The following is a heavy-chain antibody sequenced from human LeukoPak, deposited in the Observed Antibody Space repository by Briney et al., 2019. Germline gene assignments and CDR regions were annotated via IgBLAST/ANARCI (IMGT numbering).Heavy chain of an antibody. V-gene: IGHV3-23*01. J-gene: IGHJ4*02. CDR2: ISGSGGST. D-gene: IGHD2-2*01. Sequence: SGGSLRLSCAASGFTFSRFAMSWVRQAPGKGLEWVSAISGSGGSTYHADSVKGRFTISRDNPKSTLYLQMNSLRVEDTALYYCAKLTGIVVVPAAGFDYWGQGTLVAVSS. CDR1: GFTFSRFA. CDR3: AKLTGIVVVPAAGFDY.